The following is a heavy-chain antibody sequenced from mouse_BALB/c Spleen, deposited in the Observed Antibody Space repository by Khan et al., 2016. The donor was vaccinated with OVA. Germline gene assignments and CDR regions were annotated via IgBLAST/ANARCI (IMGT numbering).Heavy chain of an antibody. CDR3: ARMARTIN. J-gene: IGHJ2*01. CDR1: GFTFSSYG. CDR2: INSNGGST. Sequence: EVKLEESGGGLVQPGRSLKLSRAASGFTFSSYGMSWVRQTPDKRLELVATINSNGGSTYYPDSVKGRFTISRDNAKNTLYLQMSSLKSEDTAMYYCARMARTINWGQGTTLTVSS. V-gene: IGHV5-6-3*01.